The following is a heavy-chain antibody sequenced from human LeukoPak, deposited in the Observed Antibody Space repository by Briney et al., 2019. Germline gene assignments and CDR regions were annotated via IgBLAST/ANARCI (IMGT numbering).Heavy chain of an antibody. V-gene: IGHV4-34*01. CDR1: GGSFSGYY. D-gene: IGHD1-26*01. CDR3: ARGQEATAGQLPDWFDP. J-gene: IGHJ5*02. Sequence: SETLSLTCAVYGGSFSGYYWSWIRQPPGKGLEWIGEINHSGGTNCNPSLKSRVTLSMDLSKNQFSLKLTSVTAADTGVYFCARGQEATAGQLPDWFDPWGRGTLVTVSS. CDR2: INHSGGT.